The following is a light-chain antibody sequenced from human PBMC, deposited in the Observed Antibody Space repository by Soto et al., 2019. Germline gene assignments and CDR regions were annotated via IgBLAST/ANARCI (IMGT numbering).Light chain of an antibody. CDR1: QSISTF. CDR2: DAS. Sequence: DIEMTQSPSSLSASVGDRVTIPCRASQSISTFLNWYQQKPGRAPKLLINDASILRSGVPSRLSGSGSRTDLTLTISSLQHDDLAIYYCQQSDSIPFTVGGGTKVEIK. CDR3: QQSDSIPFT. V-gene: IGKV1-39*01. J-gene: IGKJ4*01.